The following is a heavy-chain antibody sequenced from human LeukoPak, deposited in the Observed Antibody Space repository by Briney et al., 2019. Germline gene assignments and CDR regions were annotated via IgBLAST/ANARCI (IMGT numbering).Heavy chain of an antibody. CDR1: GGTFSSYA. Sequence: SVKVSCKASGGTFSSYAISWVRQAPGQGLEWMGRIIPILGIANYAQKFQGRVTITADKSTSTAYMELSSLRSEDTAVYYCARGIEMATVYYFDYWGQGTLVTVSS. J-gene: IGHJ4*02. CDR3: ARGIEMATVYYFDY. CDR2: IIPILGIA. D-gene: IGHD5-24*01. V-gene: IGHV1-69*04.